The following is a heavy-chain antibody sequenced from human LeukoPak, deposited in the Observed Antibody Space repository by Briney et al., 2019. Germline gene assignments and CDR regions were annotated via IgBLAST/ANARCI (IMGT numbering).Heavy chain of an antibody. CDR1: GFTFSSYG. Sequence: GGSLRLSCAASGFTFSSYGMHWVRQAPGKGLEWVTMVRNDGGDKYYADSVRGRLTISRDNSKNTLYLQMNSLRPEDTAVYYCAKHYYGSGSQKYYFDYWGQGTLVTVSS. CDR3: AKHYYGSGSQKYYFDY. J-gene: IGHJ4*02. V-gene: IGHV3-30*02. D-gene: IGHD3-10*01. CDR2: VRNDGGDK.